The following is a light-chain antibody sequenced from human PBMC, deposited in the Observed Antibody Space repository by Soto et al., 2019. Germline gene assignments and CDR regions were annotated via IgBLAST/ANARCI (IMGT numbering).Light chain of an antibody. CDR3: TSLTSSSTWV. CDR1: SSDVGGYNY. Sequence: QSALTQPASVSGSPGQSITISCTGTSSDVGGYNYVSWFQQHPGKAPKLKIYEVSNRPSGFSNRFSGSKSGYTASLTISELQAEDEADYYCTSLTSSSTWVFGGGTTLTVL. V-gene: IGLV2-14*03. J-gene: IGLJ3*02. CDR2: EVS.